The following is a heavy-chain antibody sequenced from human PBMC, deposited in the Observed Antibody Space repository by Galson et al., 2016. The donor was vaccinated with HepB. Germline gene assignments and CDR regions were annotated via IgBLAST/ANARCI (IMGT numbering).Heavy chain of an antibody. D-gene: IGHD2-15*01. V-gene: IGHV3-48*02. CDR2: ISSSSSTI. CDR3: ARGGGKYCSGGSCYLYYYYMDV. J-gene: IGHJ6*03. CDR1: GFTFSSYS. Sequence: SLRLSCAASGFTFSSYSMNWVRQAPGKGLEWVSYISSSSSTIYYADSVKGRFTISRDNAKNSLYLQMNSLRDEDKAVYYCARGGGKYCSGGSCYLYYYYMDVWGKGTTVTVSS.